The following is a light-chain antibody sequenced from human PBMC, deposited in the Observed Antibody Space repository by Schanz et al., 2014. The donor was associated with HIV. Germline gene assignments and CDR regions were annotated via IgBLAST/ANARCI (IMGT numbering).Light chain of an antibody. CDR3: QYFGNSGGT. CDR2: GAS. CDR1: QSVSSSY. V-gene: IGKV3-20*01. Sequence: EIVLTQSPGTLSLSPGERATLSCRASQSVSSSYLAWYQQKPGQAPRLLIFGASNRATGIPDRFSGGESGTDFSLTISRLEPEDFAVYFCQYFGNSGGTFGGGTKVEIK. J-gene: IGKJ4*01.